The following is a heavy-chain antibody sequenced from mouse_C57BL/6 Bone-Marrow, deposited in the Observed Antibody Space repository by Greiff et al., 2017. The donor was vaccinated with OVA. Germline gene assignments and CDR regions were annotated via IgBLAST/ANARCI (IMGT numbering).Heavy chain of an antibody. Sequence: EVQLVESGGGLVKPGGSLKLSCAASGFTFSDYGMHWVRQAPEKGLEWVAYISSGSSTIYYADTVKGRFTISRDNAKNTLFLQLTSLRSEDTAMDYCARASNCYAMDYWGQGTAVTVSS. CDR3: ARASNCYAMDY. CDR2: ISSGSSTI. J-gene: IGHJ4*01. CDR1: GFTFSDYG. D-gene: IGHD2-5*01. V-gene: IGHV5-17*01.